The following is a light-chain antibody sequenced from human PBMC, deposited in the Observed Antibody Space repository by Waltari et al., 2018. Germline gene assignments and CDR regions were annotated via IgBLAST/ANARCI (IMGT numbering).Light chain of an antibody. CDR2: GAS. V-gene: IGKV3-15*01. CDR1: QRVDYN. Sequence: VLTQSPDTLSVSPGDRATLSCRASQRVDYNLAWYQQRPGQAPRLLISGASDRATGIPDRFSGSGSETECTLTIASLQPDDFGVYYCQQYNSWPPWTFGQGTNVEIK. J-gene: IGKJ1*01. CDR3: QQYNSWPPWT.